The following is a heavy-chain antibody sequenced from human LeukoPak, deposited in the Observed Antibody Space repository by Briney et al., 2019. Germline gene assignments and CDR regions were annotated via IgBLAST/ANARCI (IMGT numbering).Heavy chain of an antibody. D-gene: IGHD4/OR15-4a*01. J-gene: IGHJ4*02. CDR2: IYYSGST. CDR1: GGSISSSSYY. CDR3: ARAESRSYGTKRYYFDY. Sequence: TSETLSLTCTVSGGSISSSSYYWGWIRQPPGKGLEWIGYIYYSGSTNYNPSLKSRVTISVDTSKNQFSLKLSSVTAADTAVYYCARAESRSYGTKRYYFDYWGQGTLVTVSS. V-gene: IGHV4-61*05.